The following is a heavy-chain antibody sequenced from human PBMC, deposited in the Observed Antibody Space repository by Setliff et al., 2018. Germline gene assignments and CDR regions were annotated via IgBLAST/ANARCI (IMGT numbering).Heavy chain of an antibody. CDR1: GGSFSGYH. Sequence: SETLSLTCAVYGGSFSGYHWSWIRQPPGKGLEWIGEISHSGDPNYNPSLKSRVTISLDTSKNQFSLKLTSVTAADTAVYYCARAPQYSNFWYALSWFDPWGQGALVTVSS. CDR2: ISHSGDP. D-gene: IGHD3-3*01. V-gene: IGHV4-34*01. J-gene: IGHJ5*02. CDR3: ARAPQYSNFWYALSWFDP.